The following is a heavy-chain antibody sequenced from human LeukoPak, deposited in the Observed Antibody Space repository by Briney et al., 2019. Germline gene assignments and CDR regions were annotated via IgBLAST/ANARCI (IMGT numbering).Heavy chain of an antibody. J-gene: IGHJ4*02. CDR3: AKDASRILRYFDWLLDY. V-gene: IGHV3-23*01. CDR1: GFTFSSYA. D-gene: IGHD3-9*01. Sequence: GGSLRLSCAASGFTFSSYAMSWVRQAPGKGLEWVSAISGSGGSTYYADSVKGRFTISRDNSKNTLYLQMNSLRAEDTAVYYCAKDASRILRYFDWLLDYWGQGNLVTVSS. CDR2: ISGSGGST.